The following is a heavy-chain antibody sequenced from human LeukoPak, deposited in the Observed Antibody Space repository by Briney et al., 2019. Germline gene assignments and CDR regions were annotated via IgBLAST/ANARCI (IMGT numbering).Heavy chain of an antibody. CDR1: GGSFSGYY. CDR3: ARGAVVTNFDY. D-gene: IGHD2-21*02. Sequence: SETLSLTCAVYGGSFSGYYWSWIRQPPGEGLEWIGEINHSGSTNYNPSLKSRVTISVDTSKNQFSLKLSSVTAADTAVYYCARGAVVTNFDYWGQGTLVTVSS. CDR2: INHSGST. V-gene: IGHV4-34*01. J-gene: IGHJ4*02.